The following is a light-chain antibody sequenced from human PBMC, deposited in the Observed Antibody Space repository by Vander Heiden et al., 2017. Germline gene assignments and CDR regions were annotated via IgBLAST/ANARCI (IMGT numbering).Light chain of an antibody. CDR1: STNIGKNY. CDR2: DNN. V-gene: IGLV1-51*01. Sequence: QSVLTQPPSVSAAPGQKVTISCSGSSTNIGKNYVSWYQQIPGTAPKLLIYDNNKRPSGIPDRFSGSKSGTSATLGITGLQTGDEADYYCGAWDSSISNAVFGTGTKVTVL. CDR3: GAWDSSISNAV. J-gene: IGLJ1*01.